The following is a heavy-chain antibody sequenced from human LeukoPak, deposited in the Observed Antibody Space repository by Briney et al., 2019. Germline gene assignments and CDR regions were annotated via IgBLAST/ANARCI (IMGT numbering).Heavy chain of an antibody. Sequence: SETLSLTCSVSGGSISSGGYYWSWIRQHPGKGLEWIGYIYYSGSTYYNPSLKSRVTISVDTSKNQFSLKLSSVTAADTAVYYCARGGTMVRGAPSYHFDYWGQGTLVTVSS. CDR1: GGSISSGGYY. J-gene: IGHJ4*02. D-gene: IGHD3-10*01. CDR2: IYYSGST. V-gene: IGHV4-31*03. CDR3: ARGGTMVRGAPSYHFDY.